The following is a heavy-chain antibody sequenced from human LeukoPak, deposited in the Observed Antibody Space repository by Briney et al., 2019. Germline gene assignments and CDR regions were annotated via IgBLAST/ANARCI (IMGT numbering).Heavy chain of an antibody. J-gene: IGHJ3*02. CDR1: EFTFSSYW. Sequence: GGSLRLSCAASEFTFSSYWMSWVRQAPGKGPVWVSRINSDGSNTIYADSVKDRFTMSRDNAKNTLYLEMNSLRAEDTAVYYCARDVVLSGTDAFDIWGQGTRVTVSS. V-gene: IGHV3-74*01. CDR2: INSDGSNT. CDR3: ARDVVLSGTDAFDI. D-gene: IGHD2-15*01.